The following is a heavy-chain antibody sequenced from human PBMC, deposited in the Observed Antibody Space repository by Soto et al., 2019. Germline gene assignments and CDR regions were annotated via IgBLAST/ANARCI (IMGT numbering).Heavy chain of an antibody. D-gene: IGHD3-22*01. CDR3: ARVRREYDNSGPVDY. CDR1: GGSMSSGDYS. CDR2: IYYGGST. J-gene: IGHJ4*02. Sequence: QLQLQESGSGLVKPSQTLSLTRAVSGGSMSSGDYSWNWIRQPPGKGLEWIGYIYYGGSTYNNPSLQSRVTMSLDRSRNQFSLKLNSVTAADTAVYYCARVRREYDNSGPVDYWGQGTLVTVSS. V-gene: IGHV4-30-2*01.